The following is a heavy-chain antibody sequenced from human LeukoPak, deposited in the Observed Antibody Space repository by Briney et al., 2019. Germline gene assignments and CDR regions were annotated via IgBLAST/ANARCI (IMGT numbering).Heavy chain of an antibody. CDR2: ISSSGSTI. V-gene: IGHV3-11*01. J-gene: IGHJ4*02. CDR1: GFTFGDYA. D-gene: IGHD2-21*02. Sequence: GGSLRLSCTASGFTFGDYAISWFRPAPGKGLEWVSYISSSGSTIYYADSVKGRFTISRDNAKNSLYLQMNSLRADDTAVYYCARSYCGGDCYSFFDYWGQGTLVTVSS. CDR3: ARSYCGGDCYSFFDY.